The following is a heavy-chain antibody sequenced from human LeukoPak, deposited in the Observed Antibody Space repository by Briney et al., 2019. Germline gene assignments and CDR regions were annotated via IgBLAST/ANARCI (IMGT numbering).Heavy chain of an antibody. CDR1: GFTFSSYS. V-gene: IGHV3-21*01. D-gene: IGHD6-19*01. CDR3: ARDGNSSGWPLFDY. Sequence: GGSLRLSCAASGFTFSSYSMNWVRQAPGKGLEWVSSISSSSSYIYYADSVKGRFTISRDNAKNSLYLQMNSLRAEDTAVYYCARDGNSSGWPLFDYWGQGTLVTVSS. J-gene: IGHJ4*02. CDR2: ISSSSSYI.